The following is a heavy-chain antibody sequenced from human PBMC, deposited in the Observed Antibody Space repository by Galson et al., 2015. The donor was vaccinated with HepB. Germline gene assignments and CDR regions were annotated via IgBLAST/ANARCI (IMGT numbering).Heavy chain of an antibody. V-gene: IGHV3-23*01. J-gene: IGHJ4*02. CDR2: IGGSGTST. CDR3: AKDYGASY. Sequence: SLRLSCAASGFTFNSYAMSWVRQAPRKGLEWVSGIGGSGTSTYYADSVKGRFTISRDNSKNTLYLQMNSLRAEDAAIYYCAKDYGASYWGQGTLVTVSS. D-gene: IGHD4-17*01. CDR1: GFTFNSYA.